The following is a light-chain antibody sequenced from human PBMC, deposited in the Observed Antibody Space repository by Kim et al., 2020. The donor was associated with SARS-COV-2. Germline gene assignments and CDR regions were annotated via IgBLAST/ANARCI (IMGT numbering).Light chain of an antibody. Sequence: VSPGERDTLYCRASQSVSSNLAWYQQKPGQAPRLLNYGASTRATGIPARFSGSGSGTEFTLNMSSLQSEDFAVYYCQQYNNWPPGTFGQGTKLEI. CDR3: QQYNNWPPGT. J-gene: IGKJ2*01. V-gene: IGKV3-15*01. CDR2: GAS. CDR1: QSVSSN.